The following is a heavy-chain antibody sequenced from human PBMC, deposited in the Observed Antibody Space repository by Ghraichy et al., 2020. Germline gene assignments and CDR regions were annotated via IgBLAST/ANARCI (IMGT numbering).Heavy chain of an antibody. CDR1: GFTFSSYA. CDR2: ISGSGGST. V-gene: IGHV3-23*01. D-gene: IGHD2-21*02. CDR3: AKDQGDWTASSFDY. J-gene: IGHJ4*02. Sequence: GESLNISCAASGFTFSSYAMSWVRQAPGKGLEWVSAISGSGGSTYYADSVKGRFTISRDNSKNTLYLQMNSLRAEDTAVYYCAKDQGDWTASSFDYWGQGTLVTVSS.